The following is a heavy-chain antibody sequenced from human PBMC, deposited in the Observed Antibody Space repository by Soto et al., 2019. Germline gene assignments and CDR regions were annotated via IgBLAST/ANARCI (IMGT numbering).Heavy chain of an antibody. J-gene: IGHJ4*02. CDR1: GFTFSSYW. V-gene: IGHV3-74*01. CDR3: ARVPPEWCCFDY. Sequence: PVGSLRLSCAASGFTFSSYWMHWVRQAPGKGLVWVSRINSDGSSTSYADSVKGRFTTSRDNAKNTLYLQMNSLRAEDTAVYYCARVPPEWCCFDYWGQGTLVTVSS. CDR2: INSDGSST. D-gene: IGHD2-15*01.